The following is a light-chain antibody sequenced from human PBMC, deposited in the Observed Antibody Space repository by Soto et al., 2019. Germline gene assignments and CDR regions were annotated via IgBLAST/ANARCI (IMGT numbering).Light chain of an antibody. J-gene: IGKJ4*01. CDR3: QHRAGWPPALT. Sequence: EIVLTQSPATLSLSPGERATLSCRASQSVSNYLAWYQQKPGQAPRLLIYDASVRATGIPARFSGSGSGTDFTLTISSLEPEDFAVYLCQHRAGWPPALTFGGGTKVEIK. CDR1: QSVSNY. V-gene: IGKV3-11*01. CDR2: DAS.